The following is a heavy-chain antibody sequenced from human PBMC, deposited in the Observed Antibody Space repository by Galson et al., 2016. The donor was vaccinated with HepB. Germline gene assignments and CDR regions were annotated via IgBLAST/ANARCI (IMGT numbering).Heavy chain of an antibody. CDR2: ISGDSGDT. CDR3: ARDLRCVRGSGY. Sequence: SLRLSCAASGFTFSDYYMNWVRQAPGKGLEWLAYISGDSGDTNYAESVKGRFTVSRDNAENSLYMQMNSLRTEDTAFYYCARDLRCVRGSGYWGPGTLVTVSS. V-gene: IGHV3-11*06. D-gene: IGHD3-16*01. J-gene: IGHJ4*02. CDR1: GFTFSDYY.